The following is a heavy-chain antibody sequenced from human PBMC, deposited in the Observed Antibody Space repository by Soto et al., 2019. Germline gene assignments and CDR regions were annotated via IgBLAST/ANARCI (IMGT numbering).Heavy chain of an antibody. D-gene: IGHD6-19*01. V-gene: IGHV4-34*01. CDR3: ACPEQSGGYYYYYYGMDV. CDR2: INHSGST. J-gene: IGHJ6*02. Sequence: SETLSLTCAVYGGSFSGYYWSWIRQPPGKGLEWIGEINHSGSTNYNPSLKSRVTISVDTSKNQFSLKLSSVTAADTAVYYCACPEQSGGYYYYYYGMDVWGQGTTVTVSS. CDR1: GGSFSGYY.